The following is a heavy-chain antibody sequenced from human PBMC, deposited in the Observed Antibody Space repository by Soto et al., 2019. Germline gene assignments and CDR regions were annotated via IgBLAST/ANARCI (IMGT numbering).Heavy chain of an antibody. D-gene: IGHD2-15*01. CDR3: AREGCSGGSCYSEPDY. CDR1: GFTFSSYG. CDR2: IWYDGSNK. V-gene: IGHV3-33*01. Sequence: QVQLVESGGGVVQPGRSLRLSCAASGFTFSSYGMHWVRQAPGKGLEWVAVIWYDGSNKYYADSVKGRFTISRDNSKNTLYLQMNSLRAEDTAVYYCAREGCSGGSCYSEPDYWGQGTLVTVSS. J-gene: IGHJ4*02.